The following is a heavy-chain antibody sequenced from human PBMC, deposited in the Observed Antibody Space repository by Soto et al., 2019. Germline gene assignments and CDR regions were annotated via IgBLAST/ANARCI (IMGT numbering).Heavy chain of an antibody. CDR1: GFTFGDYA. D-gene: IGHD2-21*02. CDR2: IRSKAYGGTT. Sequence: EVQLVESGGGLVKPGRSLRLSCTASGFTFGDYAMSWFRQAPGKGLEWVGFIRSKAYGGTTEYAASVKGRFIISRDDSKIIAYLQMISLKTEDTAVYYCTRDGVVVLTAIIYWGQGTLVTVSS. CDR3: TRDGVVVLTAIIY. J-gene: IGHJ4*02. V-gene: IGHV3-49*05.